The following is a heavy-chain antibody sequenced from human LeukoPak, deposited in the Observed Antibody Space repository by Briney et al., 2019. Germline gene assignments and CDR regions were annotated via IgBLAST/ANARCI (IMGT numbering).Heavy chain of an antibody. CDR3: AKMGINSWYSSFSF. Sequence: GGSLRLSCAASGFTFSSYAMHWVRQAPGKGLEWVIVLSYDGTNEYSADSVKGRFTISRDNSKNTLYLQMNSLRPEDTAVYYCAKMGINSWYSSFSFWGQGTLVTVSS. V-gene: IGHV3-30*18. CDR2: LSYDGTNE. CDR1: GFTFSSYA. J-gene: IGHJ4*02. D-gene: IGHD6-13*01.